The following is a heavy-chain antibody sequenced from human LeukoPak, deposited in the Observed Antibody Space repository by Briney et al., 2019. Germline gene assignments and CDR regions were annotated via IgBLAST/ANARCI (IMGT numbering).Heavy chain of an antibody. J-gene: IGHJ4*02. V-gene: IGHV4-59*01. CDR3: ARGLYDYVWGSYRENYYFGY. D-gene: IGHD3-16*02. CDR1: GGSISSYY. CDR2: IYYSGST. Sequence: PSETLSLTCTVSGGSISSYYWSWIRQPPGKGLERIGYIYYSGSTNYNPSLKSRVTISVDTSKNQFSLKLSSVTAADTAVYYCARGLYDYVWGSYRENYYFGYWGQGTLVTVSS.